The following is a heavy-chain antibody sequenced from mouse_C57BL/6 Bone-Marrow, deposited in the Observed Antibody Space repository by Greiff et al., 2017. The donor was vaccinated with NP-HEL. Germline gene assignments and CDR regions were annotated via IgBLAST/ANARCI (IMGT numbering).Heavy chain of an antibody. CDR1: GYTFTDYY. CDR2: IYPGSGNT. CDR3: ARSVITTVVADIDY. D-gene: IGHD1-1*01. Sequence: LVESGAELVRPGASVKLSCKASGYTFTDYYINWVKQRPGQGLEWIARIYPGSGNTYYNEKFKGKATLTAEKSSSTAYMQLSSLTSEDSAVYFCARSVITTVVADIDYWGQGTTLTVSS. J-gene: IGHJ2*01. V-gene: IGHV1-76*01.